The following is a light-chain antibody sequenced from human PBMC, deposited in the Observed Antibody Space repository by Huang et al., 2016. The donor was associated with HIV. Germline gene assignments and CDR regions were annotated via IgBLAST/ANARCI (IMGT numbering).Light chain of an antibody. V-gene: IGKV3-15*01. Sequence: EIVMTQSPATLSVSPGERATLSCRASQSVSSNLAWYQQKPGQAPRLLIYAASTWATGIPARCSGSGSGTEFTLTISSLQSEDFAVYYCQQYNNWPRTFGQGTKVEIK. CDR3: QQYNNWPRT. CDR2: AAS. J-gene: IGKJ1*01. CDR1: QSVSSN.